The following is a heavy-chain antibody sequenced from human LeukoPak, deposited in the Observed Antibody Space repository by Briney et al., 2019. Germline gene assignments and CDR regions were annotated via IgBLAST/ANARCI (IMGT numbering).Heavy chain of an antibody. D-gene: IGHD3/OR15-3a*01. CDR3: ARQTGSGLFILP. V-gene: IGHV4-38-2*02. Sequence: SETLSLTCTVSGYSISSNYYWGWIRQPPGKGLEWIGTINHRGTTYYNPSLKSRVTISVDTSKNQFSLKVNSVTAADTAVYYCARQTGSGLFILPGGQGTLVTVSS. J-gene: IGHJ4*02. CDR2: INHRGTT. CDR1: GYSISSNYY.